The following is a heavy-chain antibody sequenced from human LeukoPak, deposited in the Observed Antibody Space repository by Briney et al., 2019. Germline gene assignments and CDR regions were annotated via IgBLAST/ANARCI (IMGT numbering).Heavy chain of an antibody. Sequence: SVKVSCKVSGYTLTELSMHWVRQAPGKGLEWMGGFDPEDGETIYAQKFQGRVTMTEDTSTDTAYMELSSLRSEDTAVYYCATYYCRSTSCLIRGFGYWGQGTLVTVSS. CDR2: FDPEDGET. J-gene: IGHJ4*02. V-gene: IGHV1-24*01. CDR1: GYTLTELS. CDR3: ATYYCRSTSCLIRGFGY. D-gene: IGHD2-2*01.